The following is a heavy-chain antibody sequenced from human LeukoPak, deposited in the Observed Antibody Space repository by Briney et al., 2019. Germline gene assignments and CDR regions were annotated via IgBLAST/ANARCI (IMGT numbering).Heavy chain of an antibody. Sequence: GGSLRLSCAASGFTFDNYGMSWVRLAPGKGLEWVSGINWNGGSIGYAHSVKGRFTISRDNSKNTLYLQMNSLRAEDTAVYYCARGYSSGWYPTDFDPWGQGTLVTVSS. CDR1: GFTFDNYG. J-gene: IGHJ5*02. V-gene: IGHV3-20*04. CDR2: INWNGGSI. D-gene: IGHD6-19*01. CDR3: ARGYSSGWYPTDFDP.